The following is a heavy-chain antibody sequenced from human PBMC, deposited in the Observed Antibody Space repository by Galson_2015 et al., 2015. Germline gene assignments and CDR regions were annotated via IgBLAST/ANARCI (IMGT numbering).Heavy chain of an antibody. CDR3: ARDGVAAAVDY. J-gene: IGHJ4*02. V-gene: IGHV3-66*01. CDR2: IYSGGST. D-gene: IGHD6-13*01. Sequence: SLRLSCAASGFTVSSNYMSWVRQAPGKGLEWVSVIYSGGSTYYADSVKGRFTISRDNSKNTLYLQMNSLRAEDTAVYYCARDGVAAAVDYWGQGTLVTVSS. CDR1: GFTVSSNY.